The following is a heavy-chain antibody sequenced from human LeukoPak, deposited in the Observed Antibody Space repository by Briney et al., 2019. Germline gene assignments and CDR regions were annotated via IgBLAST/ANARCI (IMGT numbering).Heavy chain of an antibody. Sequence: GGSLRLSCAASGFTFSNYWMSWVRQAPGKGLEWVANINQDGSENFYVDSVKGRFTISRDNAKKSLYLQMNSLRVEDTAVYYCARVQGSSGPGIFEYWGQGTLVTVSS. D-gene: IGHD6-19*01. J-gene: IGHJ4*02. CDR2: INQDGSEN. V-gene: IGHV3-7*01. CDR3: ARVQGSSGPGIFEY. CDR1: GFTFSNYW.